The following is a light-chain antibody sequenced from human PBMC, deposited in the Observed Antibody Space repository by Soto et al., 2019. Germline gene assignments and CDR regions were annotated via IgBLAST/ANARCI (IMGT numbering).Light chain of an antibody. CDR3: QNYNGGPWT. V-gene: IGKV1-27*01. CDR1: QGISNY. Sequence: DIQMTQSPSSLSASVGDRVTTTCRASQGISNYLVWYQQKPGKVPKLLIYAASTLQSGVPSRFSGSGSGTDFTLTISSLQPEDVATYYCQNYNGGPWTFGQGTKVEI. J-gene: IGKJ1*01. CDR2: AAS.